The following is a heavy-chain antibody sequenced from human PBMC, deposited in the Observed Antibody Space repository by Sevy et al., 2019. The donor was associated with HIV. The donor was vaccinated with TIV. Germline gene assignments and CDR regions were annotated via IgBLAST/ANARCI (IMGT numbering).Heavy chain of an antibody. V-gene: IGHV3-21*01. CDR3: TSLGQLWLLNF. CDR2: VSSDSMFI. CDR1: GFTFNTYS. J-gene: IGHJ4*02. D-gene: IGHD3-16*01. Sequence: GGSLRLSCAASGFTFNTYSMNWVRQAPGKGLEWVSSVSSDSMFIYYADSVKGRFTISRDNARNLLFLQMNTLRADDTAVYYRTSLGQLWLLNFWGQGALVTVSS.